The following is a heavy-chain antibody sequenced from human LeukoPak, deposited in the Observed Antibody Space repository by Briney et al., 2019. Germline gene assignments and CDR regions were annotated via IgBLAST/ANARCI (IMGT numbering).Heavy chain of an antibody. CDR2: IYYSGST. J-gene: IGHJ5*02. V-gene: IGHV4-39*01. CDR3: ARRLSRAAAGGWFDP. Sequence: PSETLSLTCTVSGGSISSSSYYWGWIRQPPGKGLEWFGSIYYSGSTYYNPSLKSRVTISVDTSKNQFSLKLSSVTAADTAVYYCARRLSRAAAGGWFDPWGQGTLVTVSS. D-gene: IGHD6-13*01. CDR1: GGSISSSSYY.